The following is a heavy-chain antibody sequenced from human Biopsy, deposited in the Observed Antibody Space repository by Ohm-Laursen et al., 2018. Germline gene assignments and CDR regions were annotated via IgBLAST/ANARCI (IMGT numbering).Heavy chain of an antibody. CDR3: ARDRGYYSDRTVPGYFDL. CDR1: GGSFNGYF. V-gene: IGHV4-34*01. CDR2: ITQSGST. Sequence: SETLSLTCTVYGGSFNGYFWSWIRQPPGKGLEWIGDITQSGSTNYSPSLKSRVTISVDTAKKQFSLSLRSVTAADTAIYYCARDRGYYSDRTVPGYFDLWGRGTLVTVSS. J-gene: IGHJ2*01. D-gene: IGHD3-22*01.